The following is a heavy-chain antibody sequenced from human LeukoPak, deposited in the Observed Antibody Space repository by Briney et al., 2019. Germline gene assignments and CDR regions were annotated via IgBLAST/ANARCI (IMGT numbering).Heavy chain of an antibody. CDR1: GYTFTSYG. Sequence: ASVKVSCKASGYTFTSYGISWVRQAPGQGLEWMGWISAYNGNTNYAQKLQGRVTMTTDTSTSTACMELRSLRSDDTAVYYCAREGDFSYYDSSGYYSWGQGTLVTVSS. V-gene: IGHV1-18*01. CDR3: AREGDFSYYDSSGYYS. CDR2: ISAYNGNT. J-gene: IGHJ4*02. D-gene: IGHD3-22*01.